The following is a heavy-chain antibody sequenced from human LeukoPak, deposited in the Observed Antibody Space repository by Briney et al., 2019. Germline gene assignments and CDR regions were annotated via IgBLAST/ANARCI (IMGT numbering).Heavy chain of an antibody. Sequence: GRSLRLSCAASGFTFDDYAMHWVRQAPGKGLEWVSGISWNSGSIGYADSVKGRFTISRDNAKNSLYLQTNSLRAEDTALYYCAKALRGYRGFDYWGQGTLVTVSS. CDR1: GFTFDDYA. V-gene: IGHV3-9*01. CDR3: AKALRGYRGFDY. J-gene: IGHJ4*02. D-gene: IGHD5-18*01. CDR2: ISWNSGSI.